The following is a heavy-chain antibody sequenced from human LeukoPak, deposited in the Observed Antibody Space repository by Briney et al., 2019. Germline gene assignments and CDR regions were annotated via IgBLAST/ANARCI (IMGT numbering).Heavy chain of an antibody. J-gene: IGHJ3*02. CDR3: AKTPSVDAAFDI. Sequence: GGSLRLSCAASGFTFSSYAMNWVRQAAGKGLEWVSGIGYTGDSTFYADSVKGRFTVSRDSSKNTLFLHMNSLRAEDTALDYCAKTPSVDAAFDIWGQGTMVTVSS. D-gene: IGHD4-23*01. V-gene: IGHV3-23*01. CDR1: GFTFSSYA. CDR2: IGYTGDST.